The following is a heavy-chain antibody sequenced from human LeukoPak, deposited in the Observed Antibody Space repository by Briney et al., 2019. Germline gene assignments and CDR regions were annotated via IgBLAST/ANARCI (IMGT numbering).Heavy chain of an antibody. Sequence: GGSLRLSCAASGFTLSSHGFHWVRQAPGKGLEWVTFISLDGTKKSYADSVKGRFTFSRDDSKNTLYLEINSLRAEDTAVYYCARDRAVSWFDSWGLGTLVTVSS. CDR2: ISLDGTKK. CDR1: GFTLSSHG. V-gene: IGHV3-30*03. J-gene: IGHJ5*01. CDR3: ARDRAVSWFDS. D-gene: IGHD3-10*01.